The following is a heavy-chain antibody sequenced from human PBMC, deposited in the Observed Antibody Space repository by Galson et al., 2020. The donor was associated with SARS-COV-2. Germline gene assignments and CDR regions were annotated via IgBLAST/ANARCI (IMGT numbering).Heavy chain of an antibody. CDR1: GYTFTSYA. CDR3: ARESLGEWLRFPLDY. V-gene: IGHV1-3*01. Sequence: ASVKVSCKASGYTFTSYAMHWVRQAPGPRLEWMGWINAGNGNTKYSQQFQGRVTITRDTSASTAYMELSSLRSEDTAVYYCARESLGEWLRFPLDYWGQGTLVTVSS. J-gene: IGHJ4*02. D-gene: IGHD5-12*01. CDR2: INAGNGNT.